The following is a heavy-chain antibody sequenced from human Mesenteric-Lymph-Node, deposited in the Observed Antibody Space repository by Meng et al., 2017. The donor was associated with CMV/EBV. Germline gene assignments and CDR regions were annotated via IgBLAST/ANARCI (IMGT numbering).Heavy chain of an antibody. CDR1: GYSISSGYY. D-gene: IGHD1-26*01. CDR3: ARDRRWELGWFDT. J-gene: IGHJ5*02. V-gene: IGHV4-38-2*02. Sequence: GSLRLSCTVSGYSISSGYYWGWIRQPPGKGLEWIGSIYHSGSTYYNPSLKSRVTISVDTSKNQFSLKLSSVTAADTAVYYCARDRRWELGWFDTWGQGTLVTVSS. CDR2: IYHSGST.